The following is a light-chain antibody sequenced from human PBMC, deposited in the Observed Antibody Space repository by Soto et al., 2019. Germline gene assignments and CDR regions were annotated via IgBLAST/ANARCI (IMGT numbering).Light chain of an antibody. CDR1: QGINNY. V-gene: IGKV1-17*03. J-gene: IGKJ4*01. CDR3: QQQDSYPLT. CDR2: VAS. Sequence: DIQMTESPSAVYASVGDRVTITCRASQGINNYLAWFQQKPGKVPKRLIYVASSLQSGVPSRFSGSGSGTEFTLTISSLQPEDFARYYCQQQDSYPLTFGGGTKVEIK.